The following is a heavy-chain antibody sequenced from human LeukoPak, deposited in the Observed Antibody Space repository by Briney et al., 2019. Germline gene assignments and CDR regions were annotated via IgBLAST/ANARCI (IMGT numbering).Heavy chain of an antibody. J-gene: IGHJ4*01. Sequence: GGSLRLSCAASGFIVSSNYMSWVRQAPGKGLEWGSVIYSGGSTYYADSVKGRFTISRDNSKNTLYLQMNSLRAEDTAVYYCARVKGSSWPAFDYWGHGTLVTVSS. D-gene: IGHD6-13*01. CDR2: IYSGGST. CDR1: GFIVSSNY. V-gene: IGHV3-53*01. CDR3: ARVKGSSWPAFDY.